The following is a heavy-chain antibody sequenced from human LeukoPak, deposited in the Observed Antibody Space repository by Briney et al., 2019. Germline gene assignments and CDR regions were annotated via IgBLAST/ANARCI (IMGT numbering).Heavy chain of an antibody. CDR2: IIPILGIA. CDR3: ARATIVGSYFDY. Sequence: WASVTVSCKASGGTFSSYAISWVRQAPGQGREWMGRIIPILGIANYAQKFQGRVTITADKSTSTAYMELSSLRSEDTAVYYCARATIVGSYFDYWGQGTLVTVSS. D-gene: IGHD5-12*01. CDR1: GGTFSSYA. V-gene: IGHV1-69*04. J-gene: IGHJ4*02.